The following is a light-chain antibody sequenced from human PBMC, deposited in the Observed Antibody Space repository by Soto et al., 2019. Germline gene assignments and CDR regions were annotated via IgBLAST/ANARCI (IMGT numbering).Light chain of an antibody. J-gene: IGKJ2*01. Sequence: DIPMTQSPSSLSASVGDRVIITCRTSQSISNYLNWYQHKPGKAPKVLISAASNLQSGVPSRFSGSGSGTVFTLTISSLQPEDSASYYCQQSYSTPYTFGQGTKLEIK. CDR2: AAS. V-gene: IGKV1-39*01. CDR3: QQSYSTPYT. CDR1: QSISNY.